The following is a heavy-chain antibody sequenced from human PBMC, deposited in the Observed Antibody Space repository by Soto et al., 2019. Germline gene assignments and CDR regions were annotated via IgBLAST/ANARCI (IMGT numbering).Heavy chain of an antibody. V-gene: IGHV3-21*01. CDR1: GFTFRTYY. Sequence: GGSLRLSCAASGFTFRTYYMIWVRQAPGKGLEWVSSISAGSSNIYYAPSVKGRFTISRDNAKNSLYLQINSLRAEDTAVYYCARQYPSSSRHFDHWGQGTLVTVSS. J-gene: IGHJ4*02. D-gene: IGHD6-6*01. CDR2: ISAGSSNI. CDR3: ARQYPSSSRHFDH.